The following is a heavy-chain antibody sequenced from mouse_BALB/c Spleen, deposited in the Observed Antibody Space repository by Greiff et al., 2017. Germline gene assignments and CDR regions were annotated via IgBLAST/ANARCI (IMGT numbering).Heavy chain of an antibody. CDR1: GFAFSSYD. CDR2: ISSGGGST. J-gene: IGHJ2*01. CDR3: ARHPCTMITSPLFDY. D-gene: IGHD2-4*01. V-gene: IGHV5-12-1*01. Sequence: DVQLVESGGGLVKPGGSLKLSCAASGFAFSSYDMSWVRQTPEKRLEWVAYISSGGGSTYYPDTVKGRFTISRDNAKNTLYLQMSSLKSEDTAMYYCARHPCTMITSPLFDYWGQGTTLTVSS.